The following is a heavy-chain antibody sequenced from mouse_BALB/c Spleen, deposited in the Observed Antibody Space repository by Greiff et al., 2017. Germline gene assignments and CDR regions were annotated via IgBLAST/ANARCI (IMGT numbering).Heavy chain of an antibody. CDR3: ARVHYDGGLDY. Sequence: EVKLVESGGGLVKPGGSLKLSCAASGFTFSSYAMSWVRQSPEKRLEWVAEISSGGSYTYYPDTVTGRFTISRDNAKNTLYLEMSSLRSEDTAMYYCARVHYDGGLDYWGQGTTVTVSS. CDR2: ISSGGSYT. V-gene: IGHV5-9-4*01. J-gene: IGHJ2*01. D-gene: IGHD1-2*01. CDR1: GFTFSSYA.